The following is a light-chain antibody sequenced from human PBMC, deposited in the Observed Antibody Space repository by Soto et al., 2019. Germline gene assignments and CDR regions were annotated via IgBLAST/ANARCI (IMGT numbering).Light chain of an antibody. CDR2: AAS. V-gene: IGKV1-12*01. J-gene: IGKJ2*01. CDR3: QHAKSFQYT. Sequence: DTQLTQSRSTIPASVGDRVTSTCLASQGISTWLAWYQQKPGKAPNLLIYAASRLQSGVPSRFSGSGSGTDFTLTISSLQPEDFAPYYCQHAKSFQYTFGQGTKVDIK. CDR1: QGISTW.